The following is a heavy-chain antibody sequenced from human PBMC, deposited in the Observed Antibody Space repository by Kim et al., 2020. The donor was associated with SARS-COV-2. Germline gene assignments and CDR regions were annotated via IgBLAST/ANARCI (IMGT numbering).Heavy chain of an antibody. CDR3: AKDQRVGASWIPFDY. Sequence: DSVKGRFTISRDNSKNTLYLQMNSLRAEDTAVYYCAKDQRVGASWIPFDYWGQGTLVTVSS. J-gene: IGHJ4*02. V-gene: IGHV3-23*01. D-gene: IGHD1-26*01.